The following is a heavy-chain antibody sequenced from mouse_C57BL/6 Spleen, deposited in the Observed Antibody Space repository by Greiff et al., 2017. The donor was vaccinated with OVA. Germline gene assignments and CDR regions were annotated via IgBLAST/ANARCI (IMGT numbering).Heavy chain of an antibody. CDR2: IDPETGGT. J-gene: IGHJ4*01. CDR1: GYTFTDYE. V-gene: IGHV1-15*01. D-gene: IGHD1-1*01. Sequence: QVQLKESGAELVRPGASVTLSCKASGYTFTDYEMHWVKQTPVHGLEWIGAIDPETGGTAYNQKFKGKAILTADKSSSTAYMELRSLTSEDSAVYYCTRSPYYYGSSLYYYAMDYWGQGTSVTVSS. CDR3: TRSPYYYGSSLYYYAMDY.